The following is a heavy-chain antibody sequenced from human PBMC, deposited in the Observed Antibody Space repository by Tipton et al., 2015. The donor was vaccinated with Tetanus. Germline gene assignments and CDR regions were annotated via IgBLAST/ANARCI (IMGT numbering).Heavy chain of an antibody. J-gene: IGHJ6*02. D-gene: IGHD2-21*01. CDR1: GGSMNSYY. V-gene: IGHV4-59*01. CDR3: ARLTGHSMDVVDYYYFGMEV. Sequence: GLVKPSETLSLICTVSGGSMNSYYWSWIRQPPGKGLEWIGYIYYTGSTNYNPSLKSGVTISLDTSKNQFSLKLTSVSAADTAVYDCARLTGHSMDVVDYYYFGMEVWGQGTKVTVSS. CDR2: IYYTGST.